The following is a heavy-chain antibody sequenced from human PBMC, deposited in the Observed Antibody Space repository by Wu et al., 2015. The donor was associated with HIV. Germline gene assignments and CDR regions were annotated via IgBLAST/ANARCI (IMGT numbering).Heavy chain of an antibody. V-gene: IGHV1-69*01. CDR2: IIPIFKTA. CDR3: AGRGNYYDSSGYHFDQ. D-gene: IGHD3-22*01. Sequence: SGAEVKKPGSSVKVSCKASGGTFSSYAISWVRQAPGQGLEWMGGIIPIFKTANYAQKFQGRVTLTADESTSTAYMELSSLRSEDTAVYYCAGRGNYYDSSGYHFDQWGQGTLVTVSS. CDR1: GGTFSSYA. J-gene: IGHJ4*02.